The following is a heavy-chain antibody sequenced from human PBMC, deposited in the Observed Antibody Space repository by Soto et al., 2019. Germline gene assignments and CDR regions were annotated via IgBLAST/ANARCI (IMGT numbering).Heavy chain of an antibody. J-gene: IGHJ4*02. CDR2: ISGYNRNT. CDR1: GYTFSNYG. Sequence: VQLVQSGGEVKKPGASVKVSCKASGYTFSNYGITWVRQAPGQGLEWMGWISGYNRNTNYAQKFEERVTTTTDTPTSTAYMELKGLTSDDTAVYFSARERRWEPLLYWGQGTLVTVSS. V-gene: IGHV1-18*01. CDR3: ARERRWEPLLY. D-gene: IGHD1-26*01.